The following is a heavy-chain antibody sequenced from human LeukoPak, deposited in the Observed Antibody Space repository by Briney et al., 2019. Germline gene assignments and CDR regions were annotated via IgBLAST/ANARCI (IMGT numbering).Heavy chain of an antibody. V-gene: IGHV3-21*01. CDR1: GFTLTTYA. Sequence: PGGSLRLSCATSGFTLTTYAMNWVRRAPGKGLEWVSSISSSSSYIYYADSVKGRFTISRDNAKNSLYLQMNSLRAEDTAVYYCARRVGATNRFDPWGQGTVVTVSS. CDR2: ISSSSSYI. J-gene: IGHJ5*02. D-gene: IGHD1-26*01. CDR3: ARRVGATNRFDP.